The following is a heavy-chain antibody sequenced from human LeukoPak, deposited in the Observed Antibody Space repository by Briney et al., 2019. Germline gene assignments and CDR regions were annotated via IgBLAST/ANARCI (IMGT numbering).Heavy chain of an antibody. D-gene: IGHD3-22*01. CDR3: ARGPDSSGYYYFDF. Sequence: PSETLFLTCTVSGGSISSGDYYWSWIRQPPGKGLEWIGYIYHSGSTYFNPSLKSRVTISVDTSKNQFSLKLSSVTAADTAAYYCARGPDSSGYYYFDFWGQGTLVTVSS. V-gene: IGHV4-30-4*01. CDR1: GGSISSGDYY. J-gene: IGHJ4*02. CDR2: IYHSGST.